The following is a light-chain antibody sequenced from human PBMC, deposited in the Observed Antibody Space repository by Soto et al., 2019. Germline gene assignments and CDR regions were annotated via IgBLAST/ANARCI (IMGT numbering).Light chain of an antibody. Sequence: QSALTQPASVSGSPGQSITISCTGTRSDIGAYNFVSWYQQHPGEVPKLILYDVNVRPSGVSNRFSGSKSGNTASLTISGLQAEDKADYYCTSWTTSTTMIFGGGTKVTVL. J-gene: IGLJ2*01. CDR3: TSWTTSTTMI. V-gene: IGLV2-14*03. CDR2: DVN. CDR1: RSDIGAYNF.